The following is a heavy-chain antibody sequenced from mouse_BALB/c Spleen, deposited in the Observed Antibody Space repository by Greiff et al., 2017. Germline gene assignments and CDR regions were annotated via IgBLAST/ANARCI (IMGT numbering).Heavy chain of an antibody. CDR2: ISSGSSTI. V-gene: IGHV5-17*02. CDR3: ARCTTAHYAMDY. J-gene: IGHJ4*01. CDR1: GFTFSSFG. Sequence: EVKLMESGGGLVQPGGSRKLSCAASGFTFSSFGMHWVRPAPEKGLEWVAYISSGSSTIYYADTVKGRFTISRDNPKNTLFLQMTSLRSEDTAMYYCARCTTAHYAMDYWGQGTSVTVSA. D-gene: IGHD1-2*01.